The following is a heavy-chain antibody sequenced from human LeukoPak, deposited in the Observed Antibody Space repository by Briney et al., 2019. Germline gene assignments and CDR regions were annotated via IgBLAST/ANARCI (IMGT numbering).Heavy chain of an antibody. J-gene: IGHJ4*02. CDR3: ARTLDDYGVFSDY. Sequence: PSETLSLTCTVSGGSISRYYWSWIRQPPGKGLEWIGYIYYSGSTNYNPSLKSRVTISVDTSKNQFSLKLSSVTAADTAVYYCARTLDDYGVFSDYWGQGTLVTVSS. CDR1: GGSISRYY. D-gene: IGHD4-17*01. CDR2: IYYSGST. V-gene: IGHV4-59*08.